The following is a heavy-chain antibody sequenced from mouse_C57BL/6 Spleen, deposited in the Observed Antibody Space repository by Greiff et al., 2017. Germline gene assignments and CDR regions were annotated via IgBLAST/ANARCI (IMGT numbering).Heavy chain of an antibody. D-gene: IGHD2-1*01. V-gene: IGHV5-4*01. Sequence: EVQRVEPGAGLVKPGASLKLSCAASGFTFSSYAMSWVRQTPEKSLEWVATISDGGSYTYYPDNVKGRFTIARDNAKNNLYLQMSHLKSEDTAMFYYSRDGSLLSHFDYWGQGTTLTVSA. CDR2: ISDGGSYT. CDR3: SRDGSLLSHFDY. CDR1: GFTFSSYA. J-gene: IGHJ2*01.